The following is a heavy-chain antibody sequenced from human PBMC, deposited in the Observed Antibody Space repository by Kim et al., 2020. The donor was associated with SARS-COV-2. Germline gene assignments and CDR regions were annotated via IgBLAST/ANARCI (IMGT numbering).Heavy chain of an antibody. CDR2: IKQDGSEI. Sequence: GGSLRLSCAASGFTFSSYWMSWVRQAPGKGLEWVANIKQDGSEIYYVDSVKGRFTISRDNAKNSLYLQMNSLRAEDTAVYYCARGSDSSGWYDYYYYYYGMDVWGQGTTVTVSS. CDR3: ARGSDSSGWYDYYYYYYGMDV. D-gene: IGHD6-19*01. J-gene: IGHJ6*02. CDR1: GFTFSSYW. V-gene: IGHV3-7*01.